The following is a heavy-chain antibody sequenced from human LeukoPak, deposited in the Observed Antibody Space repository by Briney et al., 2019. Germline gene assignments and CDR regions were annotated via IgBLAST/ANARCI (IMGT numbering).Heavy chain of an antibody. CDR3: AREGTDSSGYFGMDY. CDR1: GFTFSSYK. V-gene: IGHV3-48*03. Sequence: PGGSLRLSCAASGFTFSSYKMNWVRQAPGKGLEWVSYISSSGSTIYYADSVKGRFTISRDNAKNSLYLQMNSLRAEDTAVYYCAREGTDSSGYFGMDYWGQGTLVTVSS. D-gene: IGHD3-22*01. J-gene: IGHJ4*02. CDR2: ISSSGSTI.